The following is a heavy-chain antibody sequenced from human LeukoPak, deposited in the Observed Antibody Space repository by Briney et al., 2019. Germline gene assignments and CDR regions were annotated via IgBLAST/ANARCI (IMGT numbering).Heavy chain of an antibody. CDR2: IYSSGNT. CDR3: ARAPPMGATYFDY. CDR1: GGSISSYY. J-gene: IGHJ4*02. Sequence: PSETLSLTCTVSGGSISSYYWSWIRQPAGKGLEWIGRIYSSGNTHYNPSLKSRLTMSVDTSKNQFSLKLSSVTAADTAVYCCARAPPMGATYFDYWGQGTLVTVSS. D-gene: IGHD1-26*01. V-gene: IGHV4-4*07.